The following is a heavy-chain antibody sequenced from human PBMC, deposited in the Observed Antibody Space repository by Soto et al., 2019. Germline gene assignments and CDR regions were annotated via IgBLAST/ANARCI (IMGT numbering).Heavy chain of an antibody. CDR2: IIPIFGTA. Sequence: SVQVSCKASGGTFSRYAISWVRQAPGQGLEWVGGIIPIFGTANCAQKFQGRVRITADESTSTAYMELNSLRSEDTAVYYCARDKRQLGLPYYYYGMDVWGQGTTVTGSS. D-gene: IGHD6-13*01. CDR3: ARDKRQLGLPYYYYGMDV. J-gene: IGHJ6*02. V-gene: IGHV1-69*01. CDR1: GGTFSRYA.